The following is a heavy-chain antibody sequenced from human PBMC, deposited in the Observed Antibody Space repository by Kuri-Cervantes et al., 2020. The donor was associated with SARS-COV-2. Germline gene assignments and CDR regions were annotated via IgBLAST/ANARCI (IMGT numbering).Heavy chain of an antibody. CDR2: IYPGDSDT. D-gene: IGHD2-15*01. Sequence: KVSCKGSGYSFTSYWIGWVHQMPGKGLEWMGIIYPGDSDTRYSPSFQGQVTISADKSISTAYLQWSSLKASDTAMYYCARLPCGTIFGSGGSCYSSTNYYYYGMDVWGQGTTVTVSS. CDR1: GYSFTSYW. V-gene: IGHV5-51*07. CDR3: ARLPCGTIFGSGGSCYSSTNYYYYGMDV. J-gene: IGHJ6*02.